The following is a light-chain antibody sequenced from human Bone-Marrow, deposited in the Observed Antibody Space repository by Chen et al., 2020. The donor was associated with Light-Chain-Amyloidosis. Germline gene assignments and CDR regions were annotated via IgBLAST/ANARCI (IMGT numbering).Light chain of an antibody. Sequence: QSVLTQPPSVSGAPGQRVTISCTGSSSNIGAGYDVHWYQQLPGTAPKLLIYGNSNRPSVVPDRFSGYKSGTSASLAITGLEAEDEADYYCQSYDSSLSASNWVFGGGTKLTVL. J-gene: IGLJ3*02. CDR1: SSNIGAGYD. CDR2: GNS. CDR3: QSYDSSLSASNWV. V-gene: IGLV1-40*01.